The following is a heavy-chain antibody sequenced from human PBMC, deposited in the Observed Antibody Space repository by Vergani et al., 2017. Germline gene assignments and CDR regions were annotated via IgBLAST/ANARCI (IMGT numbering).Heavy chain of an antibody. V-gene: IGHV3-73*01. Sequence: EVQLVESGGGLVQPGGSLKLSCAASGFTFSGSAMHWVRQASGKGLEWVGRIRSKGNSYATAYAASVKGRFTISRDDSKNTAYLQMNSLKTEDTAVYYCTRQNYYGSGSYYDYYYYYYMDVWGKGTTVTVSS. CDR3: TRQNYYGSGSYYDYYYYYYMDV. D-gene: IGHD3-10*01. CDR1: GFTFSGSA. CDR2: IRSKGNSYAT. J-gene: IGHJ6*03.